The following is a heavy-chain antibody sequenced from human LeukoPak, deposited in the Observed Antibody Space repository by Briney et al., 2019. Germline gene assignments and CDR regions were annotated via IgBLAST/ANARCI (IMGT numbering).Heavy chain of an antibody. CDR2: ISSSGSTI. Sequence: PGGSLRLSCAASGFTFSSYSMNWVRQAPGKGLEWVSYISSSGSTIYYADSVKGRFTISRDNAKNSLYLQMNSLRAEDTAVYYCAREPLPGIVGAEEAFDIWGQGTMVTVSS. CDR1: GFTFSSYS. V-gene: IGHV3-48*04. D-gene: IGHD1-26*01. J-gene: IGHJ3*02. CDR3: AREPLPGIVGAEEAFDI.